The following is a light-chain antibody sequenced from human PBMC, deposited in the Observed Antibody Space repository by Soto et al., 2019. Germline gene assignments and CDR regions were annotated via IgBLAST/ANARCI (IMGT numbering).Light chain of an antibody. Sequence: EILLTQSPATLSLSAGERATLSCRAGQTISNYLAWYQQKPGQAPRLLIYDASNRATDIPARFSGSGSGTDLTLTISSLEPDDFAVYYCQHGGAFGPGTKVEIK. CDR2: DAS. J-gene: IGKJ3*01. CDR3: QHGGA. CDR1: QTISNY. V-gene: IGKV3-11*01.